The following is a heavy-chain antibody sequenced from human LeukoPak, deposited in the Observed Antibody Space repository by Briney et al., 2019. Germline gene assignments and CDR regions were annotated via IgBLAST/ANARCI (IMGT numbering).Heavy chain of an antibody. CDR2: ISSGGSTI. Sequence: AGGSLRLSCAASGFTFSDYYMSWIRQAPGKGLEWISYISSGGSTIYYADSVRGQFTISRDNAKKSLYLQMNSLRAEDTAVYYCARADFETIFDYWGQGTLVTVSS. V-gene: IGHV3-11*04. D-gene: IGHD3-9*01. J-gene: IGHJ4*02. CDR3: ARADFETIFDY. CDR1: GFTFSDYY.